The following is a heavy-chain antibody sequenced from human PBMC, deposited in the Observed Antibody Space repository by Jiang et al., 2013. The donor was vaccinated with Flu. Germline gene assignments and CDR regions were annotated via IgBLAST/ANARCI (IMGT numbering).Heavy chain of an antibody. V-gene: IGHV4-30-4*01. J-gene: IGHJ4*02. D-gene: IGHD4-17*01. CDR1: GGSISSGDYY. Sequence: TLSLTCTVSGGSISSGDYYWSWIRQPPGKGLEWIGYIYYSGSTYYNPSLKSRVTISVDTSKNQFSLKLSSVTAADTAVYHCARVGTTVTFRDYWGQGTLVTVSS. CDR3: ARVGTTVTFRDY. CDR2: IYYSGST.